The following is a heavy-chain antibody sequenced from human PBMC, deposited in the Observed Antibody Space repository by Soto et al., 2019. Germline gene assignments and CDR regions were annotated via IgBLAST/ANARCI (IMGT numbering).Heavy chain of an antibody. CDR1: EYSFTNYW. CDR3: ARRFDFCSGSGSWFYGLDV. CDR2: IYPDDSDT. J-gene: IGHJ6*01. Sequence: PGESLKISCKASEYSFTNYWIVWVRQVPGQGLEWMGMIYPDDSDTTYSPSFQGQVTISADKSMTTAYLQWNTLKASDTAMYYCARRFDFCSGSGSWFYGLDVWGQGTTVTVSS. V-gene: IGHV5-51*01. D-gene: IGHD3-10*01.